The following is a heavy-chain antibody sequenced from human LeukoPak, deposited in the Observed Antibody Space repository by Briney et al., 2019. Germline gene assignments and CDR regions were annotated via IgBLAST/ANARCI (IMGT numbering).Heavy chain of an antibody. CDR3: ARERMDYDFWSGYSILRPYYFDY. V-gene: IGHV1-18*01. CDR1: GYTFTSYG. CDR2: ISAYSGNT. D-gene: IGHD3-3*01. Sequence: ASVKLSCKSSGYTFTSYGISWVRQAPGQGLEWVGWISAYSGNTNYAQKLQGRVTFTTDTSTSSAYMELRSLRSDDTAVYYCARERMDYDFWSGYSILRPYYFDYWGQGTLVTVSS. J-gene: IGHJ4*02.